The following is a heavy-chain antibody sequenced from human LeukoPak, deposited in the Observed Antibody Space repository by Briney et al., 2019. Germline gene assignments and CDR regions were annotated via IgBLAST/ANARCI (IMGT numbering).Heavy chain of an antibody. J-gene: IGHJ4*02. CDR1: GYTFTGYY. CDR3: ARGEVPAA. V-gene: IGHV1-2*02. CDR2: INPNSGGT. Sequence: GASVKVSCKASGYTFTGYYMHWVRQAPGQGLDWMGWINPNSGGTNYAQKFQGGVTMTRDTYISTAYMELSRLRSDDTAVYYRARGEVPAAWGQGTLVTVSS. D-gene: IGHD2-2*01.